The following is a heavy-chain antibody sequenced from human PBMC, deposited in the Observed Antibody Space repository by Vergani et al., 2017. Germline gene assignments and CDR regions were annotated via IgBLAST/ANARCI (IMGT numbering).Heavy chain of an antibody. D-gene: IGHD6-6*01. J-gene: IGHJ4*02. V-gene: IGHV3-30*18. Sequence: QVQLVESGGGVVQPGRSLRLSCAASGFTFSSYGMHWVRQAPGKGLEWVAVISYEGSNKYYADSVKGRFTISRDNSKNTLYLQMNSLRAEDTAVYYCAKDTYSSSSRSLDYWGQGTLVTVSS. CDR1: GFTFSSYG. CDR3: AKDTYSSSSRSLDY. CDR2: ISYEGSNK.